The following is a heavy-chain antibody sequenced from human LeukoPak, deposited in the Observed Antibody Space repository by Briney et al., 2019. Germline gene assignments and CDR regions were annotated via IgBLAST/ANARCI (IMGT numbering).Heavy chain of an antibody. CDR2: IKEDGREK. V-gene: IGHV3-7*01. D-gene: IGHD5-12*01. CDR3: ARDSLSGYDDFDY. J-gene: IGHJ4*02. CDR1: GFTFSKYW. Sequence: GGSLRLSYAASGFTFSKYWISWVRQAPGKGLEWVANIKEDGREKYYVDSVKGGFTISRDNAKNSLSLQMNSLRAEDTAVYYCARDSLSGYDDFDYWGQGTLVTVSS.